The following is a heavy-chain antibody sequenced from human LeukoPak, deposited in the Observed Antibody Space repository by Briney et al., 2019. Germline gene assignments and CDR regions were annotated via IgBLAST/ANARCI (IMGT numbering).Heavy chain of an antibody. V-gene: IGHV3-9*01. CDR2: ITWNSGTI. CDR3: VRSVGSDWGHFDF. J-gene: IGHJ4*02. Sequence: GGSLRLSCVASGFNFDQYAMFWVRQAPGKGLEWVTGITWNSGTIAYADSVKSRFTISRDNAKSSLYLQMNSLRTEDTALYYCVRSVGSDWGHFDFRGQGTLVSVSS. D-gene: IGHD7-27*01. CDR1: GFNFDQYA.